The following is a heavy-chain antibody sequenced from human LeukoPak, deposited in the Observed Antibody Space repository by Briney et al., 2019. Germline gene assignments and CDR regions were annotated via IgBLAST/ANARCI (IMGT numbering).Heavy chain of an antibody. CDR1: GFTFSSYS. V-gene: IGHV3-21*01. CDR3: AGGVVPAAMITWFDP. J-gene: IGHJ5*02. CDR2: ISSSSSYI. D-gene: IGHD2-2*01. Sequence: GGSLRLSCAASGFTFSSYSMNWVRQAPGKGLEWVSSISSSSSYIYYADSVKGRFTISRDNAKNSQYLQMNSLRAEDTAVYYCAGGVVPAAMITWFDPWGQGTLVTVSS.